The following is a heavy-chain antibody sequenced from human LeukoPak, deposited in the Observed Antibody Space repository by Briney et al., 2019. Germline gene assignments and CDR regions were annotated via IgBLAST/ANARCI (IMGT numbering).Heavy chain of an antibody. J-gene: IGHJ3*02. CDR2: TYYRSKWYN. V-gene: IGHV6-1*01. CDR3: ARGPDPYSSSWIQNAFDI. Sequence: SQTLSLTCAISGDSVPSNSAAWNWIRQSPSRCLEWLGRTYYRSKWYNDYAVSVKSRITINPDTSKNQFSLQLNSVTPEDTAVYYCARGPDPYSSSWIQNAFDIWGQGTMVTVSS. CDR1: GDSVPSNSAA. D-gene: IGHD6-13*01.